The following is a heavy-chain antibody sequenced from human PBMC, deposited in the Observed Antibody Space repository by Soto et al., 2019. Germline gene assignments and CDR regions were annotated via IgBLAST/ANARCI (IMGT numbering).Heavy chain of an antibody. CDR3: ARIRYYYDSSGYYQTLWFDP. Sequence: PSETLSLTCAVYGGSFSGYYWSWIRQPPGKGLEWIGEINHSGSTNYNPSLKSRVTISVDTSKNQFSLKLSSVTAADTAVYYCARIRYYYDSSGYYQTLWFDPWGQGTLVTSPQ. D-gene: IGHD3-22*01. CDR1: GGSFSGYY. CDR2: INHSGST. V-gene: IGHV4-34*01. J-gene: IGHJ5*02.